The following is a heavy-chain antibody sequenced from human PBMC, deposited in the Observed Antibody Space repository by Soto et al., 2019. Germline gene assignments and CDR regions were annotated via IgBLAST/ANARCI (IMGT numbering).Heavy chain of an antibody. CDR1: GYTFTTYD. J-gene: IGHJ4*02. CDR2: MNPYNGDT. D-gene: IGHD7-27*01. V-gene: IGHV1-8*02. Sequence: QVQLVQSGAEVKKPGASVKVSCKASGYTFTTYDVNWMRQATGQGPEWLGWMNPYNGDTGYAQKFQDRVTLTRDTSTNTAFLELSSLTSEDTAVYYCARNRRETGDFDYWGQGTLVTVSS. CDR3: ARNRRETGDFDY.